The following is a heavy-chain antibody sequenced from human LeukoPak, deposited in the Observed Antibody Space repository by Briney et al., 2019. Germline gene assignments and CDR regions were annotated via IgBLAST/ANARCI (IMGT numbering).Heavy chain of an antibody. V-gene: IGHV1-2*02. D-gene: IGHD3-10*01. J-gene: IGHJ4*02. CDR1: GYTFTGYY. Sequence: GASVKVSCKASGYTFTGYYMHWVRQAPGQGLEWMGWINPNSGGTNYAQKFQGRVTMTRDTSISTAYIELSRLRSDDTAVFYCARNMVRGVILPYYWGQGTLVTVSS. CDR3: ARNMVRGVILPYY. CDR2: INPNSGGT.